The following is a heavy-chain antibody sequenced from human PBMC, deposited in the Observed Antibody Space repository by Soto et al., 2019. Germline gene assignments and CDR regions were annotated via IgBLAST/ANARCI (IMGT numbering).Heavy chain of an antibody. Sequence: PGESLKSCFQGSGYSFTSYWIGWVHQMPGKGLGWMGIIYPGDSDTRYSPSFQGQVTISADKSISTAYLQWSSLKASATDMYYWRRPSHVLPGSSSPQHYCGYLGMDVWGEGTTVHLSS. CDR1: GYSFTSYW. CDR2: IYPGDSDT. V-gene: IGHV5-51*07. CDR3: RRPSHVLPGSSSPQHYCGYLGMDV. J-gene: IGHJ6*04. D-gene: IGHD6-6*01.